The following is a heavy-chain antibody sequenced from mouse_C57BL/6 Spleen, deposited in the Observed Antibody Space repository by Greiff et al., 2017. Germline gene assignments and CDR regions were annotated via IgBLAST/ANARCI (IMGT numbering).Heavy chain of an antibody. CDR1: GYPFTEYT. CDR3: ARHEERYYGSISYFDY. Sequence: VKLMESGAGLVKPGASGELSCKASGYPFTEYTLNWVKQGAGKGLGGIGWFYPGRGSIKYNEKFKDKATLTADKSSTTVYMELSRLTSEDSAVYFCARHEERYYGSISYFDYWGQGTTLTVSS. D-gene: IGHD1-1*01. CDR2: FYPGRGSI. V-gene: IGHV1-62-2*01. J-gene: IGHJ2*01.